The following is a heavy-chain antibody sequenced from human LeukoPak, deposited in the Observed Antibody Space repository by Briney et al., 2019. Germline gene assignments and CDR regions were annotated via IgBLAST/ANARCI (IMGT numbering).Heavy chain of an antibody. V-gene: IGHV4-4*02. J-gene: IGHJ6*02. D-gene: IGHD1/OR15-1a*01. Sequence: PSETLSLTCSVSIGSISSSKWWSWVRQSPVKGLAWIGEIYLYGTTNYNPSFTSRVTMSVDRSRNQFSLKLTSVTAADTAVYYCARQKWEQQGRDYYYNGLDVWGPGTTVIVSS. CDR2: IYLYGTT. CDR1: IGSISSSKW. CDR3: ARQKWEQQGRDYYYNGLDV.